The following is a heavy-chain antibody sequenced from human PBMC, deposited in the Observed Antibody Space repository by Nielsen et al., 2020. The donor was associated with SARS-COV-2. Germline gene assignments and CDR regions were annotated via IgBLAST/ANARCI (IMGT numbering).Heavy chain of an antibody. CDR2: IYSDGSKA. Sequence: GESLKISCAASGFTFSSYWMQWVRQAPGKGLVWVSRIYSDGSKASYADSVKGRFTISRDNAKNTLYLQMNSLRAEDTAVYYCAREMNIAVAGLDYWGRGTLVTVSS. J-gene: IGHJ4*02. V-gene: IGHV3-74*01. CDR3: AREMNIAVAGLDY. D-gene: IGHD6-19*01. CDR1: GFTFSSYW.